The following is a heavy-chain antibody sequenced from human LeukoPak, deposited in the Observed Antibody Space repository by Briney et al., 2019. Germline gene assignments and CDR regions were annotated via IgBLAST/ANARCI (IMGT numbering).Heavy chain of an antibody. J-gene: IGHJ4*02. CDR2: ISYDGSNK. V-gene: IGHV3-30-3*01. D-gene: IGHD3-10*01. Sequence: GGSLRLSCAASGFTFSSYAMHWVRQAPGKGLEWVAVISYDGSNKYYADSVKGRFTISRDNSKNTLYLQMNSLRAEDTAVYYCARDRDDYFDYWGQGTLVTVSS. CDR3: ARDRDDYFDY. CDR1: GFTFSSYA.